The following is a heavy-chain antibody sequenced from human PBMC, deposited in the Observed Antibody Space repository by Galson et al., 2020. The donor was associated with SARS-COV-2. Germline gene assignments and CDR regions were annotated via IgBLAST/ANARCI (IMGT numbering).Heavy chain of an antibody. CDR3: ASLNPYRT. D-gene: IGHD3-16*02. CDR1: GASISNYY. V-gene: IGHV4-59*01. J-gene: IGHJ5*02. CDR2: VSNSGGA. Sequence: SETLSLTCTVSGASISNYYWSWIRQPPGKGLEWIGFVSNSGGAKSNPSLKSRVTISVDTSKNQFSLKLASVTTADTAVYYCASLNPYRTWGQGTLSTVSS.